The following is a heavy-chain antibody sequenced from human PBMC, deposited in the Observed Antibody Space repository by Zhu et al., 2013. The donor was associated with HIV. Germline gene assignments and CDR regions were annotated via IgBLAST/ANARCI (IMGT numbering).Heavy chain of an antibody. V-gene: IGHV1-2*02. CDR1: GYTFTGYY. CDR3: ARGGVATIIRPDKMGFQYYYYYYGMDV. J-gene: IGHJ6*02. D-gene: IGHD5-12*01. Sequence: QVQLVQSGAEVKKPGASVKVSCKASGYTFTGYYMHWVRQAPGQGLEWMGWINPNSGGTNYAQKFQGRVTMTRDTSISTAYMELSRLRSDDTAVYYCARGGVATIIRPDKMGFQYYYYYYGMDVWGQGTTVTVSS. CDR2: INPNSGGT.